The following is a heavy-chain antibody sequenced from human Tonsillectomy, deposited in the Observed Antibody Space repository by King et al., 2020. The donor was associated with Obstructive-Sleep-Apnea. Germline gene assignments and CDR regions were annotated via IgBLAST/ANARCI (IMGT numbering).Heavy chain of an antibody. CDR2: ISSSSSTI. Sequence: VQLVESGGGLVQPGGSLRLSCAASGFTFSSYNMNWVRQAPGKGLEWVSYISSSSSTIYYADSVKGRFTISRDNAKNSLYLQMNSLRAEDTAVYYCARVWFGELFGVDYWGQGTLVTVSS. CDR1: GFTFSSYN. D-gene: IGHD3-10*01. J-gene: IGHJ4*02. V-gene: IGHV3-48*04. CDR3: ARVWFGELFGVDY.